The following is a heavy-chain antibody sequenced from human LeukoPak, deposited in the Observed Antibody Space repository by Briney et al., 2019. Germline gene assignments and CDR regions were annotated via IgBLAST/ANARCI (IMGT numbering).Heavy chain of an antibody. D-gene: IGHD2-2*01. J-gene: IGHJ6*03. CDR3: ARQRMGGGYCSSTSCPSTYYYYMDV. Sequence: GESLKISCKGSGYSFTSYWIGWVRQMPGKGLEWMGIIYPGDSDTRYSPSFQGQVTISADKSISTAYLQWSSLKASDTAMYYCARQRMGGGYCSSTSCPSTYYYYMDVWGKGTTVTISS. V-gene: IGHV5-51*01. CDR2: IYPGDSDT. CDR1: GYSFTSYW.